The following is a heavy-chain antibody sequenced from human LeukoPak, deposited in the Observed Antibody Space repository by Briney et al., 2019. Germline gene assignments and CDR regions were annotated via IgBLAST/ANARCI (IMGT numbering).Heavy chain of an antibody. J-gene: IGHJ1*01. CDR2: ISAYNGNR. Sequence: ASVNVSCKASGYSFTSYGITWVRQAPGQGLEWMGWISAYNGNRDYAQKLQGRVTMTTDTFTSTAYMELRSLRSDDTAVYYCARDKAVTTELTQYFQHWGQGTLVTVSS. V-gene: IGHV1-18*01. D-gene: IGHD4-11*01. CDR1: GYSFTSYG. CDR3: ARDKAVTTELTQYFQH.